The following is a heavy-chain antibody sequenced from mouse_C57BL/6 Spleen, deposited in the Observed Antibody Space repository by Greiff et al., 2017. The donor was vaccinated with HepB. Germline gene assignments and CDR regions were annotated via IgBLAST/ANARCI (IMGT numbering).Heavy chain of an antibody. V-gene: IGHV1-50*01. D-gene: IGHD2-5*01. CDR1: GYTFTSYW. J-gene: IGHJ2*01. CDR2: IDPSDSYT. Sequence: QVQLQQPGAELVKPGASVKLSCKASGYTFTSYWMQWVKQRPGQGLEWIGEIDPSDSYTNYNQKFKGKATLTVDTSSSTAYMQLRSLTSEDTAVYYCARERDDSNPYFDYWGQGTTLTVSS. CDR3: ARERDDSNPYFDY.